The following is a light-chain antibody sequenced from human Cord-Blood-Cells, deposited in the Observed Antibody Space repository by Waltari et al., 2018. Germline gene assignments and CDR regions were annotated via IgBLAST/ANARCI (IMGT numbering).Light chain of an antibody. CDR3: QQYNNWPHT. CDR2: GAS. CDR1: QSVSSN. V-gene: IGKV3-15*01. Sequence: EIVMTQSPATLSVSPGERATLSCRARQSVSSNLAWYQQKPGQAPRRLIYGASTRATGIPARFSGSGSGTEFTLTISSLQSEDFAVYYCQQYNNWPHTFGQGTKLEIK. J-gene: IGKJ2*01.